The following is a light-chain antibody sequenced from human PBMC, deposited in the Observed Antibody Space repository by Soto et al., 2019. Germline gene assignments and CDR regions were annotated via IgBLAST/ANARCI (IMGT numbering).Light chain of an antibody. CDR1: RSKIGNNA. V-gene: IGLV1-44*01. CDR2: NSN. CDR3: ATWDDSLNARGV. Sequence: QSVLTQTPSAAGTPGQTVTISCSGSRSKIGNNAVSWYQQFPGTAPKLLIYNSNQRPAGVPDRFSGSKSGTSASLAISGLQSEDEADYYCATWDDSLNARGVFGGGTKLTVL. J-gene: IGLJ3*02.